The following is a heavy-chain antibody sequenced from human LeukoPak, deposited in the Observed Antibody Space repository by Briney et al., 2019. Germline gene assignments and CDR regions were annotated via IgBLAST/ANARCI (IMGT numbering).Heavy chain of an antibody. D-gene: IGHD6-13*01. Sequence: GAPVRVSCKASGYTFTSSDINWVRQAAGQGLEWMGWINPNSGRTGYAQKFQGRVTMTANTSISTAYMELRNLRFDDTAVYYCARGRSGLAAAGTYDYWGQGTLITVPS. CDR1: GYTFTSSD. J-gene: IGHJ4*02. CDR2: INPNSGRT. CDR3: ARGRSGLAAAGTYDY. V-gene: IGHV1-8*01.